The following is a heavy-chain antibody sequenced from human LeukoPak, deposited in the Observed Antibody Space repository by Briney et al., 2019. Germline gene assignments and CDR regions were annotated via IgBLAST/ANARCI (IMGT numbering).Heavy chain of an antibody. CDR3: ARPVNRLFLF. V-gene: IGHV3-7*01. CDR2: MKEDGGET. J-gene: IGHJ4*02. CDR1: GFSLSGDW. Sequence: GGSLRLSCVGSGFSLSGDWMTWVRQAPGAGLEWVANMKEDGGETYYVDSVKGRFTISRDNAKNALYLQMNKLRGEDTAVYCCARPVNRLFLFWGPGPLVSVSS. D-gene: IGHD2-21*01.